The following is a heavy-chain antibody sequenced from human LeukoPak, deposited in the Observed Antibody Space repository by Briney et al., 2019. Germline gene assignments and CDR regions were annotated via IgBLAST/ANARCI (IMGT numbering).Heavy chain of an antibody. V-gene: IGHV3-53*01. CDR1: GFTVSSNY. CDR2: IYSGGST. CDR3: AKDRDMGDAFDI. J-gene: IGHJ3*02. D-gene: IGHD3-9*01. Sequence: GGPLRLSCAASGFTVSSNYMSWVRQAPGKGLEWVSVIYSGGSTYYADSVKGRFTISRDNSKNTLYLQMNSLRAEDTAVYYCAKDRDMGDAFDIWGQGTMVTVSS.